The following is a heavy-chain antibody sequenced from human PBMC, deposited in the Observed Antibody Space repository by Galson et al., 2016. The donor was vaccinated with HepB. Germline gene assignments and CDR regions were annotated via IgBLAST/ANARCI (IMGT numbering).Heavy chain of an antibody. CDR2: VSSSGSYI. D-gene: IGHD3-10*01. CDR1: GFIFSDYS. Sequence: SLRLSCAASGFIFSDYSMNWVRQAPGKGLEWVSSVSSSGSYIYYADSVKGRFTISRDNAKNSLYLQMKSLIAEDTAVYYCARDRRYSNGSGSYFDYWGQGTLLTVSS. J-gene: IGHJ4*02. V-gene: IGHV3-21*01. CDR3: ARDRRYSNGSGSYFDY.